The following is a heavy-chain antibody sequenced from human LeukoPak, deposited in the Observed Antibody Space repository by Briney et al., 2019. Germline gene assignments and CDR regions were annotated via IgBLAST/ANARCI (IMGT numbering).Heavy chain of an antibody. J-gene: IGHJ4*02. D-gene: IGHD3-22*01. CDR1: GFTVSSNY. CDR3: ARSDSSGFLSGFDY. CDR2: IYSGGST. Sequence: PGGSLRLSCAASGFTVSSNYMSWVRQAPGKGLEWVSVIYSGGSTYYADSVKGRFTISRDNSKNTLYLQMNSLRAEDTAVYYCARSDSSGFLSGFDYWGQGTLVTVSS. V-gene: IGHV3-53*01.